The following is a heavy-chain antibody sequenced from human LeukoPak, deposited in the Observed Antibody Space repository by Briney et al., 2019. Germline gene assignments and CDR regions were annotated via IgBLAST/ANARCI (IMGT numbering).Heavy chain of an antibody. D-gene: IGHD3-10*01. V-gene: IGHV3-53*01. CDR1: GFTVSSNY. CDR3: ARDSGDY. Sequence: GGSPRLSCVASGFTVSSNYMSWVRQAPGKGLEWVSVIYSGGSTYYADSVKGRFTISRDNSKNTLYLQMNSLRAEDTAVYYCARDSGDYWGQGTLVTVSS. J-gene: IGHJ4*02. CDR2: IYSGGST.